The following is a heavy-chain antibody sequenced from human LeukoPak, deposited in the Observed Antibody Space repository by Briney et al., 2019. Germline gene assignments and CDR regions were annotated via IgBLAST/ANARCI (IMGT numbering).Heavy chain of an antibody. D-gene: IGHD3-10*01. Sequence: GRSLRLSCAASGFTFDDYAMHWVRQAPGQGLEWISYISGDGRIIYYADSVKGRFTISRDNAKNSLYLQMTSLRAEDTAVYYCARDPVYYGAGSYVADGFDIWGQGTVVSASS. J-gene: IGHJ3*02. CDR3: ARDPVYYGAGSYVADGFDI. CDR2: ISGDGRII. V-gene: IGHV3-48*03. CDR1: GFTFDDYA.